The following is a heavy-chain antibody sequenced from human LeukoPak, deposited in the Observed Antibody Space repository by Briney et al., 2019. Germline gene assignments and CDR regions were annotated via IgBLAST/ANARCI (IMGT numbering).Heavy chain of an antibody. CDR1: GYTFTGFY. CDR3: ARVLFYGSGSHYHWGY. Sequence: GASVKVSCKASGYTFTGFYIHWVRQAPGQGLEWMGWIHPNSGGTNYAQKFQGRVTMTRDTSISTAYMELSRLRSDDTAVYYCARVLFYGSGSHYHWGYWGQGTLVTVSS. D-gene: IGHD3-10*01. CDR2: IHPNSGGT. J-gene: IGHJ4*02. V-gene: IGHV1-2*02.